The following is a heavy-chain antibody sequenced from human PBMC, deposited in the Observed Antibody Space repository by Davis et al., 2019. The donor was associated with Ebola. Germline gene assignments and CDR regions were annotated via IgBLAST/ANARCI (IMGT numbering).Heavy chain of an antibody. CDR2: VNCNNGST. CDR1: GYTFTNYF. Sequence: ASVKVSCKASGYTFTNYFIHWVRQAPGQGLEWMGLVNCNNGSTTYAQKFQGRVTMTRNTSITTAYMELSSLGSEDTAVYYCARAPTWSQIDYYCFDYWGQGTPVTVSS. D-gene: IGHD3-16*01. J-gene: IGHJ4*02. CDR3: ARAPTWSQIDYYCFDY. V-gene: IGHV1-46*01.